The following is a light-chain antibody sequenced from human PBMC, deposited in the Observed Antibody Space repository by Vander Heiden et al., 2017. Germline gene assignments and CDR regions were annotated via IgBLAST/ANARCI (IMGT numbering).Light chain of an antibody. Sequence: QSVLTQPPSVSGAPGQRATISCTGSTSNIGARFDVHWYQQLPGTAPKLLIYGNNNRPSGVPDRFSGSKSGTSASLAITGLQAEDEADYYCQSYDDSLSGSLFGGGTKLTVL. V-gene: IGLV1-40*01. J-gene: IGLJ2*01. CDR2: GNN. CDR1: TSNIGARFD. CDR3: QSYDDSLSGSL.